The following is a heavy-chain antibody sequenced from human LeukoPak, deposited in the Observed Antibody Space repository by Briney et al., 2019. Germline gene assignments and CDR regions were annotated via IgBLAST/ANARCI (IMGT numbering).Heavy chain of an antibody. CDR2: IGAYNGNT. D-gene: IGHD3-16*02. CDR3: ARDIGGDYNYVWGSYSYTAVSFDY. J-gene: IGHJ4*02. Sequence: ASVKVSCKASGYTFTSYGISWVRQAPGQGLEWMGWIGAYNGNTNYAQKLQGRVTMTTDTSTSTAYMELRSLRSDDTAVYYCARDIGGDYNYVWGSYSYTAVSFDYWGQGTLVTVSS. V-gene: IGHV1-18*01. CDR1: GYTFTSYG.